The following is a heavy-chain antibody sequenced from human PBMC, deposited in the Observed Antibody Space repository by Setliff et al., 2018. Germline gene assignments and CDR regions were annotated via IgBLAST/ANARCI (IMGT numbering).Heavy chain of an antibody. J-gene: IGHJ6*04. CDR3: ARRAVGMGLDV. CDR2: VRRMTNSYAT. CDR1: GFIFRNYG. V-gene: IGHV3-73*01. D-gene: IGHD2-2*01. Sequence: GGSLRLSCAASGFIFRNYGIHWVRQTPGKGLEWVGRVRRMTNSYATAYGVSARGRFTISRDDSKNTAYLQMNSLQSEDTAVYYCARRAVGMGLDVWGKGTTVTVSS.